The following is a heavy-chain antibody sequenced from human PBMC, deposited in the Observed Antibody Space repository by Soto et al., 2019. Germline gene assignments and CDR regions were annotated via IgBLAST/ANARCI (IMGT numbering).Heavy chain of an antibody. CDR2: ISYDGNRI. Sequence: QVQLVESGGGVVQRGESLRLSCAASGFTFSTYSMNWVRQSPGKGLEWVAVISYDGNRIYYADSVKGRFTISRDSAKNTMFLQMSGLRPEDTAIYYCARGLVVTAKGWFDLWGQRTQVTVSS. J-gene: IGHJ5*02. D-gene: IGHD2-21*02. CDR3: ARGLVVTAKGWFDL. CDR1: GFTFSTYS. V-gene: IGHV3-30-3*02.